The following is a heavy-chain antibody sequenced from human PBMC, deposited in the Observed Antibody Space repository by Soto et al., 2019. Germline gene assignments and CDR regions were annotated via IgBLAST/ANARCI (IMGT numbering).Heavy chain of an antibody. V-gene: IGHV3-23*01. CDR3: ARVRFGELV. CDR2: IGVGGGDR. CDR1: GFTFSSYA. J-gene: IGHJ4*02. D-gene: IGHD3-10*01. Sequence: EVQLLESGGGLVQPGGSLRLSCAASGFTFSSYAMSWVRQAPGKGLEWVSIIGVGGGDRYYPESVKGRFTISRDNSRDTMYLEMNSLRHEDTAVYYCARVRFGELVWGQGNLVTVSS.